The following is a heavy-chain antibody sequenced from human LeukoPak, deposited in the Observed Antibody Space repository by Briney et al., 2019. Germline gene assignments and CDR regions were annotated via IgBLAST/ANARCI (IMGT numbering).Heavy chain of an antibody. Sequence: PGGSLRLSCAASEFSFSSYAMHWVRQAPGKGLEWVALIWYDGSKRYYADSVKGRFTISRDDSKNTLYLQMNNLGAEDTAVYYCAREDSSVWNANYWGLGTLVTVSS. CDR3: AREDSSVWNANY. J-gene: IGHJ4*02. CDR1: EFSFSSYA. V-gene: IGHV3-33*08. CDR2: IWYDGSKR. D-gene: IGHD6-19*01.